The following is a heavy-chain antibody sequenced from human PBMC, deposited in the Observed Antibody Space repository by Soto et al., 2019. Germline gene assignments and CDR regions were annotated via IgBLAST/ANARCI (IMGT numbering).Heavy chain of an antibody. D-gene: IGHD2-2*01. J-gene: IGHJ4*02. Sequence: SETLSLTCTVSGGSVSSGSYYWSWIRQPPGKGLEWIGYIYHSGSIYYNPSLKSRVTISVDTSKNQFSLKLNSVTAADTAVYYCARRMPIDSYPFDYWGQGSLVTVSS. CDR2: IYHSGSI. CDR1: GGSVSSGSYY. V-gene: IGHV4-61*01. CDR3: ARRMPIDSYPFDY.